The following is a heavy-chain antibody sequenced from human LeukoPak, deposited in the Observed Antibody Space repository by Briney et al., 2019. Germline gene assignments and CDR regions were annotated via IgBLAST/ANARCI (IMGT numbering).Heavy chain of an antibody. Sequence: SETLSLTCAVYGGSFSGYYWSWIRQPPGKGLEWIGEINHSGSTNYNPSLKSRVTISVDTSKNQFSLKLSSVTAADTAVYYCARGRDGWYFGAFDIWGQGTLTVSS. CDR3: ARGRDGWYFGAFDI. CDR1: GGSFSGYY. J-gene: IGHJ3*02. CDR2: INHSGST. V-gene: IGHV4-34*01. D-gene: IGHD6-19*01.